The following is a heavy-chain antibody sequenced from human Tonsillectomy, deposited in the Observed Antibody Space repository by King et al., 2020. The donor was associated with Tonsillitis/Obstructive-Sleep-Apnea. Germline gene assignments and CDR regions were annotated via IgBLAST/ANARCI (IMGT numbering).Heavy chain of an antibody. CDR3: ARDGGHCNSTSCFDAFDF. Sequence: VQLVESGGALVQPGGSLRLSCAASGFTFSRYWMTWVRQAPGKGLEWVANIKEDGTVKHFVDSVEGRFSISRDNAENSLYLQMNSLRAEDTAVYYCARDGGHCNSTSCFDAFDFLGQGTMVTVSS. CDR2: IKEDGTVK. J-gene: IGHJ3*01. D-gene: IGHD2/OR15-2a*01. CDR1: GFTFSRYW. V-gene: IGHV3-7*04.